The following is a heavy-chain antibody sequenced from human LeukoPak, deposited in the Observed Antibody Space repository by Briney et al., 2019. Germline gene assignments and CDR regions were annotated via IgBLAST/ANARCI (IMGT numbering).Heavy chain of an antibody. CDR3: ARDPLDCSGGSCYSDYYYYMDV. V-gene: IGHV4-4*07. J-gene: IGHJ6*03. D-gene: IGHD2-15*01. CDR1: GGPISSYY. CDR2: IYTSGST. Sequence: MSSETLSLTCTVSGGPISSYYWSWIRQPAGKGLEWIGRIYTSGSTNYNPSLKSRVTISVDKSKNQFSLKLSSVTAADTAVYYCARDPLDCSGGSCYSDYYYYMDVWGKGTTVTVSS.